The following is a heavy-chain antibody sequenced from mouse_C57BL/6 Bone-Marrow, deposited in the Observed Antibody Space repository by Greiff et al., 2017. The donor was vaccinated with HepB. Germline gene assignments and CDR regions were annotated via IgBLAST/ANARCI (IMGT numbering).Heavy chain of an antibody. CDR1: GYTFTSYW. J-gene: IGHJ1*03. CDR2: IYPGNSDT. V-gene: IGHV1-5*01. D-gene: IGHD1-1*01. Sequence: EVQLQQSGTVLARPGASVKMSCKTSGYTFTSYWMHWVKQRPGQGLEWIGAIYPGNSDTSYNQKFKGKAKLTAVTSASTAYMELSSLTTEDSAVYYCITTVVEGYFDVWGTGTTVTVSS. CDR3: ITTVVEGYFDV.